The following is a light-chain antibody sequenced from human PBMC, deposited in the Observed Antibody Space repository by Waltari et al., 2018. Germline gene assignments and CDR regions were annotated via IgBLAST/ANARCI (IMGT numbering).Light chain of an antibody. CDR2: AAS. Sequence: DIQVTQSPSSLSASVGDRVTITCRASQSISIYLNWYQQKPGKAPKLLISAASSLQSGVPSRFSGSGSGTDFTLTISSLQPEDFASYYCQQRYSTPPWTFGQGTKVEI. V-gene: IGKV1-39*01. CDR3: QQRYSTPPWT. CDR1: QSISIY. J-gene: IGKJ1*01.